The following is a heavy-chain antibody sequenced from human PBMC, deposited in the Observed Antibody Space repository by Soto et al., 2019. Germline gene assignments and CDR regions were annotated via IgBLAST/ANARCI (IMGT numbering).Heavy chain of an antibody. V-gene: IGHV3-23*01. CDR1: GFTFSSYA. CDR3: AKGVPGIAVAGTGYFQH. Sequence: PGGSLRLSCAASGFTFSSYAMSWVRQAPGKGLEWVSGISGSGDSTYYADSVKGRFTISRDNSKNTLYLQMNSLRAEDTALYYCAKGVPGIAVAGTGYFQHWGQGTLVIVSS. J-gene: IGHJ1*01. CDR2: ISGSGDST. D-gene: IGHD6-19*01.